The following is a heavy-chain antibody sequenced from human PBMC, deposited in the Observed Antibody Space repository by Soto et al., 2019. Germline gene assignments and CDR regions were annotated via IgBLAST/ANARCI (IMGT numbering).Heavy chain of an antibody. J-gene: IGHJ4*02. D-gene: IGHD3-10*01. CDR1: GGSISTGGYY. CDR2: IYYSGSA. CDR3: ARFYYASGSLIVRAPDY. Sequence: QVQLQESGPGLVKPSQTLSLTYTVSGGSISTGGYYWSWIRQHPGKGLEWIGYIYYSGSAYYNPSLQSRLTMSVDTSKNQFSLKLNSVTAADTAVYYCARFYYASGSLIVRAPDYWGQGTLVTVSS. V-gene: IGHV4-31*03.